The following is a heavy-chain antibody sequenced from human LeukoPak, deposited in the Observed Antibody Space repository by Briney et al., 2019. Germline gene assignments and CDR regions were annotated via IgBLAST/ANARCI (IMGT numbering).Heavy chain of an antibody. CDR1: GFTFSSYW. D-gene: IGHD3-22*01. J-gene: IGHJ4*02. Sequence: TGGSLRLSCAASGFTFSSYWMSWVRQAPGKGLEWVANIKQDGSEKYYVDSVKGRFTISRDNAKNSLYLQMNSLRAEDTAVYYCAREYYDSSGYYYTYYFDYWGQGTLVTVSS. V-gene: IGHV3-7*01. CDR3: AREYYDSSGYYYTYYFDY. CDR2: IKQDGSEK.